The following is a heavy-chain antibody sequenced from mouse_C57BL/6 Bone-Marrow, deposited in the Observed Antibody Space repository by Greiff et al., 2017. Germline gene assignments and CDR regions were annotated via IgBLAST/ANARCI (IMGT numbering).Heavy chain of an antibody. J-gene: IGHJ3*01. Sequence: VQLQQSGAELARPGASVKLSCKASGYTFTSSGISWVKQRPGQGLEWIGEIYPRSGNTYYNEKFKGKATLTADKSSSTAYMELRSLTSEDSAVYFCARSDYSNYWFAYWGQGTLVTVSA. D-gene: IGHD2-5*01. CDR2: IYPRSGNT. CDR1: GYTFTSSG. V-gene: IGHV1-81*01. CDR3: ARSDYSNYWFAY.